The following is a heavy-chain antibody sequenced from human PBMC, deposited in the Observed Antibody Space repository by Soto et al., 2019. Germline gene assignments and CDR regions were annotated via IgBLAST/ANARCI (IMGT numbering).Heavy chain of an antibody. D-gene: IGHD6-19*01. J-gene: IGHJ4*02. V-gene: IGHV3-7*01. CDR1: GLSFSSFW. CDR3: ARDLHGYSTGLYLDYFDS. Sequence: GGSPRLFCVAPGLSFSSFWLTMRRPATGEGGEWVVNINQDGSGSYYVDSVKGRFTISRDNAENSRYLQLSSVRAEDTAVCYCARDLHGYSTGLYLDYFDSWGQGVLVTVSS. CDR2: INQDGSGS.